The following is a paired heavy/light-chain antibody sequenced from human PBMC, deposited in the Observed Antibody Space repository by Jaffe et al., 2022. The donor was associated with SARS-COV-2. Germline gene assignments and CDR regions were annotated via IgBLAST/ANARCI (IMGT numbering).Light chain of an antibody. CDR3: VAWDNSLSGWV. J-gene: IGLJ3*02. Sequence: QSVLTQPPSASGTPGQRVTISCSGSSSNIVNNFVYWYQHLPGTAPKLLIYRDSGRPSGVPDRFSGSRSGTSASLAISGLRSEDEADYYCVAWDNSLSGWVFGGGTKLTVL. CDR1: SSNIVNNF. CDR2: RDS. V-gene: IGLV1-47*01.
Heavy chain of an antibody. J-gene: IGHJ4*02. D-gene: IGHD2-15*01. CDR3: AKLSVGANCCDDY. Sequence: EVQMLESGGGLVQPGGSLRLSCTASGFTFSNSAMTWVRQAPGRGLEWVSTIGGGSITYYADSVKGRFTISRDNSKNTLYLQMNSLRAEDTAVYYCAKLSVGANCCDDYWGQGTLVTVSS. CDR1: GFTFSNSA. CDR2: IGGGSIT. V-gene: IGHV3-23*01.